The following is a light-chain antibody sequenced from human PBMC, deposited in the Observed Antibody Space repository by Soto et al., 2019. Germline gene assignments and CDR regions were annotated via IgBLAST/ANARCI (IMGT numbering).Light chain of an antibody. CDR2: EVS. V-gene: IGLV2-8*01. CDR3: ISYAGSNNNVV. J-gene: IGLJ2*01. CDR1: SSDVGAYTY. Sequence: QSVLTQPPSASGSPGQSVTISCTGTSSDVGAYTYVSWYQQHPGKAPKLMIYEVSKRPSWVPDRFSGSKSGSTASLTVSGLQAEDEADYYCISYAGSNNNVVFGGGTKLTVL.